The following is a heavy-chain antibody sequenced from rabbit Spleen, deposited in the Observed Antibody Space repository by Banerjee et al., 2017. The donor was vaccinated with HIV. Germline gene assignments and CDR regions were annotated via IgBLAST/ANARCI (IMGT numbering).Heavy chain of an antibody. CDR3: ARGDTGASNYGYGYGL. CDR2: IYAGSSGST. D-gene: IGHD6-1*01. Sequence: QSLEESGGDLVKPGASLTLTCTASGFSFSSSYWICWVRQAPGKGLEWIACIYAGSSGSTYYASWAKGRFTISKTSSTTVTLQMTSLTAADTATYFCARGDTGASNYGYGYGLWGQGTLVTVS. V-gene: IGHV1S40*01. J-gene: IGHJ4*01. CDR1: GFSFSSSYW.